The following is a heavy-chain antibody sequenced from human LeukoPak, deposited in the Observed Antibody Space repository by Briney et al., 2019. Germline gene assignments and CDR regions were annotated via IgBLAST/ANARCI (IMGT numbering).Heavy chain of an antibody. D-gene: IGHD1-26*01. CDR1: GVSFSSSW. CDR2: INDDETSK. V-gene: IGHV3-74*01. CDR3: ATTCSGSYYDY. J-gene: IGHJ4*02. Sequence: GGALRLSCAASGVSFSSSWMHRVRQGPGTGLEGVSRINDDETSKTYEDSVKGRLTIIRDNAKNTLYLHMNSLRADDTAVNYCATTCSGSYYDYWGQGNLVTVSS.